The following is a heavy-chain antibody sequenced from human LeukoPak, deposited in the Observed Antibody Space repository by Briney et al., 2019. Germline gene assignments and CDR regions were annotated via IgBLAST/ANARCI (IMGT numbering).Heavy chain of an antibody. D-gene: IGHD3-22*01. CDR3: ARAGSVTYYYDTSGYYPLDY. V-gene: IGHV3-7*03. CDR1: GFTFSSYW. J-gene: IGHJ4*02. CDR2: IKQDGSEK. Sequence: SGGSLRLSCAASGFTFSSYWMSWVRQAPGKGLEWVANIKQDGSEKYYVDSVKGRFTISRDNAKNSLYLQMNSLRAEDTAVYYCARAGSVTYYYDTSGYYPLDYWGQGTLVTVSS.